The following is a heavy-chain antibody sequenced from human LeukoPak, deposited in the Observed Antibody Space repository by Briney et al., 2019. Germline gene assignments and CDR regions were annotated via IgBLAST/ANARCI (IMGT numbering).Heavy chain of an antibody. CDR2: IWYDGSNK. J-gene: IGHJ4*02. CDR3: ARDWDGYNSDY. CDR1: GFTFSSYG. V-gene: IGHV3-33*01. D-gene: IGHD5-24*01. Sequence: GGSLRLSCAASGFTFSSYGMHWVRQAPGKGLEWVAVIWYDGSNKYYADSVKGRFTISRDNSKNTLYLQMNSLRAEDTAVYYCARDWDGYNSDYWGQGTLVTVSS.